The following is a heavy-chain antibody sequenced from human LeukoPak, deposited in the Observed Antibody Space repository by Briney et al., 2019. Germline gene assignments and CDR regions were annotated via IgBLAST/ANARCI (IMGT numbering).Heavy chain of an antibody. D-gene: IGHD4-17*01. CDR2: FDPEDGET. CDR3: ATRLRYGDFLYYYYGMDV. CDR1: GYTLTELS. J-gene: IGHJ6*02. V-gene: IGHV1-24*01. Sequence: GASVKVSCKVSGYTLTELSMHWVRQAPGKGLEWMGGFDPEDGETIYAQKFQGRVTMTEDTSTDTAYMEPSSLRSEDTAVHYCATRLRYGDFLYYYYGMDVWGQGTTVTVSS.